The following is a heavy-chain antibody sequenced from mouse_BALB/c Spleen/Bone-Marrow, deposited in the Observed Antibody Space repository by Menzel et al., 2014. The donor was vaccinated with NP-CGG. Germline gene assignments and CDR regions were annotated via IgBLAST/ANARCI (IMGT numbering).Heavy chain of an antibody. CDR2: IHPGNSDT. J-gene: IGHJ2*01. V-gene: IGHV1-5*01. Sequence: EVQLQESGAELARPGASVKMSCKASGYTFSNYWMHWIKQRPGQGLEWIGTIHPGNSDTTYNQKFKGKAKLTAVTSTSTAYMELSSLTNEDSAVYYCTTLARNNFDYWGQGTTLTVSS. D-gene: IGHD3-1*01. CDR3: TTLARNNFDY. CDR1: GYTFSNYW.